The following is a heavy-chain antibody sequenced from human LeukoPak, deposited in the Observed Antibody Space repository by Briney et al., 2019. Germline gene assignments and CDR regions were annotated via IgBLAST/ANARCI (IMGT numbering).Heavy chain of an antibody. D-gene: IGHD2-2*01. CDR1: GGSISSYY. V-gene: IGHV4-59*01. Sequence: PSETLSLTCTVSGGSISSYYWSWIRQPPGKGLEWIGYIYYSGSTNYNPSLKSRVTISVDTSKNQFSLKLSSVTAADTAVYYCARDRGIVVVPAAISYWFDPWGQGTLVTVSS. CDR3: ARDRGIVVVPAAISYWFDP. J-gene: IGHJ5*02. CDR2: IYYSGST.